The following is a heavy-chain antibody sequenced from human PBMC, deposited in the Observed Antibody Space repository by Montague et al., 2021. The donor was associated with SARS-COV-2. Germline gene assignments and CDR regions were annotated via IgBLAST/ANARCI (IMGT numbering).Heavy chain of an antibody. V-gene: IGHV4-59*01. CDR1: GGSTSSYH. CDR3: ARAARYFYDQ. J-gene: IGHJ4*02. Sequence: SETLSLTCSVSGGSTSSYHWVWIRQPPGKGLEWMGYVSYRGSTNNNLTLKSRVTTSLDTSKNRFPLRVTPVTAADTAVYYCARAARYFYDQWGQGILVTVSS. CDR2: VSYRGST. D-gene: IGHD3-9*01.